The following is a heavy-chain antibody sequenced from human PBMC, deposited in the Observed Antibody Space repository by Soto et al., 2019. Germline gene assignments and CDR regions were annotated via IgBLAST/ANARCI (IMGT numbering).Heavy chain of an antibody. CDR2: IIPIFGTA. J-gene: IGHJ6*02. Sequence: SVKVSCKASGGTFSSYAISWVRQAPGQGLEWMGGIIPIFGTANYAQKFHGRVTITADESTSTAYMELSSLRSEDTAVYYCARDRFYCGGDCYGTYYYYGMDVWGQGTTVTVSS. V-gene: IGHV1-69*13. CDR3: ARDRFYCGGDCYGTYYYYGMDV. CDR1: GGTFSSYA. D-gene: IGHD2-21*02.